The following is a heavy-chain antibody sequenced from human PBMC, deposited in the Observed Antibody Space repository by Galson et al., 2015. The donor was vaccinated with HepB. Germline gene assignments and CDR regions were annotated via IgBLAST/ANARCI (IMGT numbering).Heavy chain of an antibody. CDR3: ARGTGSGSYFPLEY. J-gene: IGHJ4*02. CDR1: GYIFATYG. D-gene: IGHD3-10*01. V-gene: IGHV1-18*01. CDR2: ISTDNNNT. Sequence: SVKVSCKASGYIFATYGLTWVRQAPGQGPEWMGWISTDNNNTTFGQNFQGRLTLTTDTSTSTAYMVLRDLTSDDTAVYYCARGTGSGSYFPLEYWGQGTLVTVPS.